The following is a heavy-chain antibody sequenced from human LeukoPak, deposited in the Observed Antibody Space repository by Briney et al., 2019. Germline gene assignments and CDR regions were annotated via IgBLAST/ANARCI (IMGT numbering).Heavy chain of an antibody. D-gene: IGHD6-19*01. Sequence: GGSLRLSCAASGFTFDDYAMHWVRQAPGKGLEWVSGISWNSGSIGYADSVKGRFTISRDNAKNSLYLQMNSLRAEDTALYYCAKRESSGWYNLAFDIWGQGTMVTVSS. CDR3: AKRESSGWYNLAFDI. CDR1: GFTFDDYA. CDR2: ISWNSGSI. V-gene: IGHV3-9*01. J-gene: IGHJ3*02.